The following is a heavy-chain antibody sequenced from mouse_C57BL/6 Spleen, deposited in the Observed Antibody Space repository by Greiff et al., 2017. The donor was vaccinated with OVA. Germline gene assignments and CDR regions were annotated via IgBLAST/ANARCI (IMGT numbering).Heavy chain of an antibody. D-gene: IGHD2-10*02. CDR3: ARLYGYFDY. CDR1: GYTFTSYW. V-gene: IGHV1-61*01. CDR2: IYTSDSET. J-gene: IGHJ2*01. Sequence: QVQLQQPGAELVRPGSSVKLSCKASGYTFTSYWLDWVKQRPGQGLEWIGNIYTSDSETNYNQKFKDKATLTVDKSSSTTYMQLSSLTSEDAAVYYCARLYGYFDYWGQGTTVTVSS.